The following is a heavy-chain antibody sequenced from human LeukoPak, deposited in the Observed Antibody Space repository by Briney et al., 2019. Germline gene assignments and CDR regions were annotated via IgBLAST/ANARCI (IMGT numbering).Heavy chain of an antibody. CDR3: ARRRTVGATTFDY. Sequence: SETLSLTCAVYGGSFSGYYWSWIRQPPGRGLEWIGEINHSGSTNYNPSLKSRVTISVDTSKNQFSLKLSSVTAADTAVYYCARRRTVGATTFDYWGQGTLVTVSS. J-gene: IGHJ4*02. V-gene: IGHV4-34*01. CDR2: INHSGST. D-gene: IGHD1-26*01. CDR1: GGSFSGYY.